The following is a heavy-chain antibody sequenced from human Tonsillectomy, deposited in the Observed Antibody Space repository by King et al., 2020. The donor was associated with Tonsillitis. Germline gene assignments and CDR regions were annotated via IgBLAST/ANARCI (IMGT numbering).Heavy chain of an antibody. CDR2: INSAGSTT. V-gene: IGHV3-74*01. D-gene: IGHD5-24*01. CDR1: GFTFSSYW. Sequence: VQLVESGGGLVQPGGSLRLSCAASGFTFSSYWMHWVRLAPGKGLMWVSRINSAGSTTTYADSVKGRFTISRDNAKNTLYLQMNSLRAEDTALYYCARGLLERSTITIAYWGQGTLVTVSS. J-gene: IGHJ4*02. CDR3: ARGLLERSTITIAY.